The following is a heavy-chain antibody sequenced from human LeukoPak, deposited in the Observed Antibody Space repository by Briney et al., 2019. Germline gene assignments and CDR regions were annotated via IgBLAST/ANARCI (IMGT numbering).Heavy chain of an antibody. D-gene: IGHD3-10*01. CDR1: GFTFSSYG. CDR3: AKDTGLLWFGESYLFDY. Sequence: EGSLRLSCAASGFTFSSYGMHWVRQAPGKGLEWVAFIRYDGSNKYYADSVKGRFTISRDNSKNTLYLQMNSLRAEDTAVYYCAKDTGLLWFGESYLFDYWGQGTLVTVSS. J-gene: IGHJ4*02. V-gene: IGHV3-30*02. CDR2: IRYDGSNK.